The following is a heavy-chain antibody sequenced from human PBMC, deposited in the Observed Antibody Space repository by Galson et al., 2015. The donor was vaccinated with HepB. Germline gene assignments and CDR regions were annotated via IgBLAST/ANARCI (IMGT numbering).Heavy chain of an antibody. CDR3: TTMKIGIGAFDI. J-gene: IGHJ3*02. CDR1: GFTLSNAW. CDR2: IKTKTDGGTT. V-gene: IGHV3-15*01. D-gene: IGHD1-26*01. Sequence: SLRLSCAASGFTLSNAWMSWVRQAPGKGLEWVGRIKTKTDGGTTDYAAPVKGRFPISRDDSKNTLYLQMNSLKTEDTAVYYCTTMKIGIGAFDIWGQGTMVTVSS.